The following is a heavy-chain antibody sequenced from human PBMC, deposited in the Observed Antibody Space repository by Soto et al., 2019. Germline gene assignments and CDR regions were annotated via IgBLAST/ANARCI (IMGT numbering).Heavy chain of an antibody. D-gene: IGHD3-10*01. CDR3: ARGITMVRGPYYYYYYGMDV. J-gene: IGHJ6*02. Sequence: SETLSLTCTVSGGSISSGGYYWSWIRQHPGKDQKRIGYIYYSGSTYYNPSLKSRVTISVDTSKNQFSLKLSSVTAADTAVYYCARGITMVRGPYYYYYYGMDVWGQGTTVTVSS. V-gene: IGHV4-31*03. CDR2: IYYSGST. CDR1: GGSISSGGYY.